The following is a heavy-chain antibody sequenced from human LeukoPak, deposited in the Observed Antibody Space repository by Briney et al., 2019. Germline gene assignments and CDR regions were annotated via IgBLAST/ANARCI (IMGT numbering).Heavy chain of an antibody. J-gene: IGHJ4*02. CDR3: AKDPYGGKNGFDY. CDR1: GFTFSSYG. CDR2: MWYDGSNK. D-gene: IGHD4-23*01. Sequence: PGGSLRLSCAASGFTFSSYGMHWVRQAPGKGLEWVAVMWYDGSNKYYADSVKGRFTISRDNSKNTLYLQMNSLRAEDTAVYYCAKDPYGGKNGFDYWGQGTLVTVSP. V-gene: IGHV3-33*06.